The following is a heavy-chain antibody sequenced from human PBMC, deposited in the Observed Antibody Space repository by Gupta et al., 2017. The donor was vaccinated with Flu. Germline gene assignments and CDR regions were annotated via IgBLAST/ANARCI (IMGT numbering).Heavy chain of an antibody. D-gene: IGHD6-13*01. CDR3: ARSGIAAGRGAPTPQHDY. CDR1: GGSFSGYY. V-gene: IGHV4-34*01. CDR2: INHSGST. Sequence: QVQLQQWGAGLLKPSETLSLTCAVYGGSFSGYYWSWIRQPPGKGLEWIGEINHSGSTNYNPSLKSRVTISVDTSKNQFSLKLSSVTAADTAVYYWARSGIAAGRGAPTPQHDYWGQGTLVTVSS. J-gene: IGHJ4*02.